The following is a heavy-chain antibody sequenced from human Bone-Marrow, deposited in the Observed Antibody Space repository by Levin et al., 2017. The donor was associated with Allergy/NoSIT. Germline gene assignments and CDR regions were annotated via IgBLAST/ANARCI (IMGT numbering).Heavy chain of an antibody. J-gene: IGHJ4*02. V-gene: IGHV1-46*01. CDR3: ARGAHVRYYDRSEYYGYFDY. CDR2: INPSAGHT. CDR1: GYIFTSYY. Sequence: GASVKVSCRPSGYIFTSYYIHWMRQAPGQGLEWMGIINPSAGHTKYAPRFQGRVTMTRDTSTGTVYMDLSRLTSEDTAVYYCARGAHVRYYDRSEYYGYFDYWGQGTLVIVSS. D-gene: IGHD3-22*01.